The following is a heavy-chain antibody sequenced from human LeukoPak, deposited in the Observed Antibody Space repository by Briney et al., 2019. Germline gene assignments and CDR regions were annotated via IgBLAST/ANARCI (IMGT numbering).Heavy chain of an antibody. Sequence: ASVKVSCKASGYTFTGYYMHWVRQATGQGLEWMGWMNPNSGNTGYAQKFQGRVTMTRNTSISTAYMELSSLRSEDTAVYYCAREHYDFWSGYFDYYYYGMDVWGQGTTVTVSS. D-gene: IGHD3-3*01. CDR3: AREHYDFWSGYFDYYYYGMDV. CDR1: GYTFTGYY. J-gene: IGHJ6*02. CDR2: MNPNSGNT. V-gene: IGHV1-8*02.